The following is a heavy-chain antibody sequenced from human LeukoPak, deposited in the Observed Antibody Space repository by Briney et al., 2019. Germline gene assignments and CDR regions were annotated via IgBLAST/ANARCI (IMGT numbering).Heavy chain of an antibody. D-gene: IGHD6-19*01. Sequence: SETLSLTCTVSGDSISSFHWSWIRQPAGKGLEWIGRIYTSGSTNYNPSLKSRVTMSVDTSKNQFSLKLSSVTAADTAVYYCASSPWYSSGPCFWGQGTMVTVSS. CDR3: ASSPWYSSGPCF. CDR1: GDSISSFH. V-gene: IGHV4-4*07. CDR2: IYTSGST. J-gene: IGHJ3*01.